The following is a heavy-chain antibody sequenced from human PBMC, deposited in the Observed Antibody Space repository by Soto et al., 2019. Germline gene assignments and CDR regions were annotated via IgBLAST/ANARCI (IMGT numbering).Heavy chain of an antibody. Sequence: SETLSLTCTVSGGSISSYYWSWIRQPPGKGLEWIGYIYYSGSTNYNPSLKSRVTISVDTSKNQFSLKLSSVTAADTAVYYCARHSWDSWTRNERYYYYYMDVWGKGTTVTVSS. D-gene: IGHD3-3*01. CDR3: ARHSWDSWTRNERYYYYYMDV. J-gene: IGHJ6*03. CDR1: GGSISSYY. V-gene: IGHV4-59*08. CDR2: IYYSGST.